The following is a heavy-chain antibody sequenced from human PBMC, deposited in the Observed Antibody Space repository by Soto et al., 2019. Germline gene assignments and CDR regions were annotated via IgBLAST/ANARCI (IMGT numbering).Heavy chain of an antibody. J-gene: IGHJ4*02. CDR3: AREVYCTGGSCYLMGTLDQ. D-gene: IGHD2-15*01. CDR1: GYTFIDYG. CDR2: INGYNGKT. Sequence: ASVKVSCKTSGYTFIDYGISWVRQAPGQGLEWMGWINGYNGKTNYAQKFQGRVTLTASATTADMELRSLRSDDTAVYYCAREVYCTGGSCYLMGTLDQWGQGTLVTVSS. V-gene: IGHV1-18*04.